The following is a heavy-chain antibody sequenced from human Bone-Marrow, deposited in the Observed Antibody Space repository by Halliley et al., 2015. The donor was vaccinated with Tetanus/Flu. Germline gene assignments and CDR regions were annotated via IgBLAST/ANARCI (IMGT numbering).Heavy chain of an antibody. V-gene: IGHV3-7*04. J-gene: IGHJ4*02. CDR3: TRTAVASPGTN. Sequence: LGWLANIKQDGSEKYYADSVKGRFTISRDNAENSLYLQMNSLRADDTAVYYCTRTAVASPGTNWGQGTLVTVSS. CDR2: IKQDGSEK. D-gene: IGHD6-13*01.